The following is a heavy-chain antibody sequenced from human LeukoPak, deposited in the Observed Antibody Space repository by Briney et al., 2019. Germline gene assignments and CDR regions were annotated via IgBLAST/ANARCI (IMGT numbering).Heavy chain of an antibody. D-gene: IGHD3-22*01. Sequence: ASVKVSCKASGYTFTGYYMHWLRQAPAQGLEWMGRINPNSGGTNYAQKFQGRVTMTGDTSISTAYMELSRLRSDDTAVYYCASILDSSGYYSPWEVDYWGQGTLVTVSS. CDR1: GYTFTGYY. CDR3: ASILDSSGYYSPWEVDY. V-gene: IGHV1-2*06. J-gene: IGHJ4*02. CDR2: INPNSGGT.